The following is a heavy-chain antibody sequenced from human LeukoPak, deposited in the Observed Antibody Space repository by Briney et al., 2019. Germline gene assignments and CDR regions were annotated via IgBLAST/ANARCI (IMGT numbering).Heavy chain of an antibody. V-gene: IGHV4-4*07. D-gene: IGHD6-13*01. CDR1: GGSISSYY. J-gene: IGHJ4*02. CDR3: ARSVAAAFDY. Sequence: SESLSLTCTVSGGSISSYYWGWVRQPAGKGLEWMGRIYTSGSTNYNPSFKSRVTMSVDTSKNQCSLKRSSVTAADTAVYYCARSVAAAFDYWGQGTLVTVSS. CDR2: IYTSGST.